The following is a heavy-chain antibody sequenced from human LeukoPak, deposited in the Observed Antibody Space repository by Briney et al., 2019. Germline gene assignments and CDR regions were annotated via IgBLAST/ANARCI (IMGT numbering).Heavy chain of an antibody. CDR3: ARGNVPAATFDY. D-gene: IGHD2-2*01. Sequence: GGSLRLSCAASGFTFSSYSMNWVRQAPGKGLEWVSSISSSSSYIYYADSVKGRFTISRDNAKNSLYLQMNSLRSDDTAVYYCARGNVPAATFDYWGQGTLVTVSS. CDR2: ISSSSSYI. V-gene: IGHV3-21*04. J-gene: IGHJ4*02. CDR1: GFTFSSYS.